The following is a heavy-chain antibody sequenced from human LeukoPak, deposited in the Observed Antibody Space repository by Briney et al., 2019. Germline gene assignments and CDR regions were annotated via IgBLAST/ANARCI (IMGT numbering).Heavy chain of an antibody. D-gene: IGHD5-18*01. CDR3: ARRGRRYSPSAFDI. CDR2: INHSGST. Sequence: PSETLSLTCAVYGGSSSGYYWSWICQPPGKGLEWIGEINHSGSTNYNPSLKSRVTISVDTSKNQFSLKLSSVTAADTAVYYCARRGRRYSPSAFDIWGQGTMVTVSS. J-gene: IGHJ3*02. V-gene: IGHV4-34*01. CDR1: GGSSSGYY.